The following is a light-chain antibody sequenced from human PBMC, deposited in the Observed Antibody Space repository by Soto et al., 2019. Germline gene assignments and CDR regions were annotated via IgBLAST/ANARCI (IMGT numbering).Light chain of an antibody. CDR2: AAS. V-gene: IGKV4-1*01. CDR3: QQSFTTPVT. J-gene: IGKJ1*01. CDR1: QSVLYSSNNKNY. Sequence: DIVMTQSSDSLAVSLGERATINCKSSQSVLYSSNNKNYLAWYQQKPGKAPKLLIYAASNLQSGVPSRFSGSGSGTDFTLTISSLQPEDFATYFCQQSFTTPVTFGQGTKVDIK.